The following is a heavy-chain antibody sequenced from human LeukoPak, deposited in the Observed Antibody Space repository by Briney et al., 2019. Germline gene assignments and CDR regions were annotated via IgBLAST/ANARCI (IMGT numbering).Heavy chain of an antibody. D-gene: IGHD3-3*01. CDR1: GGSISSSNYY. CDR3: ARHTYDFWGGYPSPVDY. J-gene: IGHJ4*02. Sequence: KPSETLSLICTVSGGSISSSNYYWGWIRQPPGKGLEWIGSSAYYNPSLRRRVTISVDESKDHFSLRLSSVTAADTAVYYCARHTYDFWGGYPSPVDYWGQGTLVTVSS. V-gene: IGHV4-39*01. CDR2: SA.